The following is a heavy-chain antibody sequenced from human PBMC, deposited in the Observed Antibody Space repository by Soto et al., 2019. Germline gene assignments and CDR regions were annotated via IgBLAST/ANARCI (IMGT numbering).Heavy chain of an antibody. D-gene: IGHD2-2*02. Sequence: LRLSCTASGIAFNTHAMHWVRHAPGKGLEWVAVISYGGANKYYADSVRGRFTISRDNSENTLFLQMSSLRPEDTAVYYCARGPRYCSGTSCYTIDYWGQGTLVTV. J-gene: IGHJ4*02. CDR3: ARGPRYCSGTSCYTIDY. V-gene: IGHV3-30*03. CDR2: ISYGGANK. CDR1: GIAFNTHA.